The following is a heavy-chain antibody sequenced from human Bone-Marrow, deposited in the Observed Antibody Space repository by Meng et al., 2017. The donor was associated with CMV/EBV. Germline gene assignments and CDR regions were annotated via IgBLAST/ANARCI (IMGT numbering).Heavy chain of an antibody. CDR2: ISSSGSTI. J-gene: IGHJ4*02. V-gene: IGHV3-48*03. Sequence: GGSLRLSCAASGFTFSSYAMSWVRQAPGKGLEWVSYISSSGSTIYYADSVKGRFTISRDNAKNSLYLQMNSLRAEDTAVYYCARVPDYSNNYSYYFDYWGQGTLVTVSS. D-gene: IGHD4-11*01. CDR1: GFTFSSYA. CDR3: ARVPDYSNNYSYYFDY.